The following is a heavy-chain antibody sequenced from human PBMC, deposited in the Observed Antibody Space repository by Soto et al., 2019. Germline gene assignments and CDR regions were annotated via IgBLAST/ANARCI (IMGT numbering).Heavy chain of an antibody. CDR1: GYIFASYW. CDR3: ARHSGSSLPDDY. V-gene: IGHV5-10-1*03. Sequence: EVQLVQSGAEVKKPGESLRISCQGSGYIFASYWITWVRQLPGKGLEWVGKIDPSDSYTYYSPSFQGHVTISADKSLSTAYLHWSSLRASDTAMYYCARHSGSSLPDDYWGQGSRVTVSS. D-gene: IGHD1-26*01. J-gene: IGHJ4*02. CDR2: IDPSDSYT.